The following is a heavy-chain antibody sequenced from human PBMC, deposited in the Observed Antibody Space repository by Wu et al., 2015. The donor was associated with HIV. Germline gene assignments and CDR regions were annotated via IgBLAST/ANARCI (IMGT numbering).Heavy chain of an antibody. J-gene: IGHJ3*02. Sequence: QVQLVQSGAEVKKPGSSVKVSCTASGGTLNYYVTSWVRQAPGQGLEWVGGIIPMFGTISYGQKFQGRVTISTDDSTSTGYMELSSLRPEDTAVYYCARGSDYYDSSGYLGAFDIWGQGTMVTVSS. V-gene: IGHV1-69*05. CDR1: GGTLNYYV. D-gene: IGHD3-22*01. CDR3: ARGSDYYDSSGYLGAFDI. CDR2: IIPMFGTI.